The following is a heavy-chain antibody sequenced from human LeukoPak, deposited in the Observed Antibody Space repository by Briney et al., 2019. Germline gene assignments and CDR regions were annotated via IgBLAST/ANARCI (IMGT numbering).Heavy chain of an antibody. CDR1: GYAFINYG. V-gene: IGHV1-18*01. CDR3: ARTDSGGYWAFDM. CDR2: ISAFNGNT. J-gene: IGHJ3*02. D-gene: IGHD3-22*01. Sequence: ASVKVSCKASGYAFINYGVTWVRQAPGQGLEWMGWISAFNGNTNYAQQLQDRVTLTTDTSTSTAYMELRSLRSDDTAVYYCARTDSGGYWAFDMWGQGTMVTVSS.